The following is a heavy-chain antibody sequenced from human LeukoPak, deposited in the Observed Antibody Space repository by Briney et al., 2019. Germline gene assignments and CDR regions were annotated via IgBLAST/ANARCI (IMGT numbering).Heavy chain of an antibody. D-gene: IGHD2-2*01. J-gene: IGHJ5*02. V-gene: IGHV1-2*02. CDR2: INPNSGGT. CDR1: GYTFTGYY. Sequence: ASVKVSCKASGYTFTGYYMHWVRQAPGQGLEWMGWINPNSGGTNYAQKFQGRVTMTRDTSISTAYMKLSRLRSDDTAVYYCAREVVVVPAAIGDQNWFDPWGQGTLVTVSS. CDR3: AREVVVVPAAIGDQNWFDP.